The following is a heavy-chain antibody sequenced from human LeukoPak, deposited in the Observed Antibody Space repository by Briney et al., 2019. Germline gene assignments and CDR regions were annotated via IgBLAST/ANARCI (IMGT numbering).Heavy chain of an antibody. CDR3: ARGGTAKGHFDY. CDR2: IYYSGST. D-gene: IGHD6-13*01. Sequence: PSETLSLTCTVSGGSISNYYWTWIRQPSGKGLEWIGYIYYSGSTNYNPSLKSRVTISLDTSRNQFSLRLTSVTAADTAVYYCARGGTAKGHFDYWGQGTLVTVSS. V-gene: IGHV4-59*08. J-gene: IGHJ4*02. CDR1: GGSISNYY.